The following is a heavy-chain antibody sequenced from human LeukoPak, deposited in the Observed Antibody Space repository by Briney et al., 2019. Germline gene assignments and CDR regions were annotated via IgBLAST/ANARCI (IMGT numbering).Heavy chain of an antibody. CDR1: GFTFSSYA. D-gene: IGHD3-3*01. V-gene: IGHV3-7*01. CDR2: IKHDGSEE. CDR3: ATDRGWRTSGYYLYYFES. J-gene: IGHJ4*02. Sequence: GGSLRLSCAASGFTFSSYAMSWVRQAPGKGLEWVASIKHDGSEEYHVDSVRGRFTISRDNTKSSLYLQMGSLRAEDTAVYYCATDRGWRTSGYYLYYFESWGQGTLVTVSS.